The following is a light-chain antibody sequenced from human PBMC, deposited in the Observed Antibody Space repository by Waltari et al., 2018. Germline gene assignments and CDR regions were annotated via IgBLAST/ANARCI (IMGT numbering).Light chain of an antibody. J-gene: IGKJ5*01. V-gene: IGKV1-5*03. CDR1: QSISSW. CDR3: QQYNSYSIT. Sequence: TCRASQSISSWLAWYQQKPGKAPKLLIYKASSLESGVPSRFSGSVSGTEFTLTISSLQPDDFATYYCQQYNSYSITFGQGTRLEIK. CDR2: KAS.